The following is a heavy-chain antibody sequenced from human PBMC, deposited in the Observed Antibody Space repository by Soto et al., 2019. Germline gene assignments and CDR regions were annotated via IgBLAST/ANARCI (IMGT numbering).Heavy chain of an antibody. V-gene: IGHV1-46*01. Sequence: GASVKVSCKASGYTFTSYYIHWIRQAPGQGLEWMGIVNPSVGTTSYAQKFQGRVTMTRDTSTTTVYMELSSLRSEDTAVYYCGRAGLIPWTKTAFFDPWGQGTLVTVSS. CDR1: GYTFTSYY. J-gene: IGHJ5*02. D-gene: IGHD1-1*01. CDR3: GRAGLIPWTKTAFFDP. CDR2: VNPSVGTT.